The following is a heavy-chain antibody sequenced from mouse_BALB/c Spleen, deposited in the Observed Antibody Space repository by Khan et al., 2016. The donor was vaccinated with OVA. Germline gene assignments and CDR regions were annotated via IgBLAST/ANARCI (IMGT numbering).Heavy chain of an antibody. CDR1: GYSFTLYY. Sequence: EVQLQESGPDLVKPGASVKISCKASGYSFTLYYMTWVRQSHGKSPEWIGRVNPNNGDTNYNQNFKGKAILTVDKSSNTAYIELRSLTSEDSAVFYCARGYEFFPYWGQGTLVTVSA. D-gene: IGHD2-12*01. CDR2: VNPNNGDT. V-gene: IGHV1-26*01. CDR3: ARGYEFFPY. J-gene: IGHJ3*01.